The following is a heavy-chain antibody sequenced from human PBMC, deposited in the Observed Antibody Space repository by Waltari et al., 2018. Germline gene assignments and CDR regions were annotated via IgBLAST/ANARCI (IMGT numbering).Heavy chain of an antibody. CDR2: IRYDGSNK. V-gene: IGHV3-30*02. CDR1: GFTFRRYG. CDR3: AKGGAVAGTLDAFDI. D-gene: IGHD6-19*01. Sequence: QVQLVESGGGVVQPGGSLRLSCAASGFTFRRYGMHWVRHARGKGLEWVAFIRYDGSNKYYADSVKGRFTISRDNSKNTLYLQMNSLRAEDTAVYYCAKGGAVAGTLDAFDIWGQGTMVTVSS. J-gene: IGHJ3*02.